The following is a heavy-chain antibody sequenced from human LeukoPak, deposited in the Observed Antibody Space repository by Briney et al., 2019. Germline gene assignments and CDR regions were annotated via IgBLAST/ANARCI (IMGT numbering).Heavy chain of an antibody. V-gene: IGHV3-30*18. D-gene: IGHD3-22*01. J-gene: IGHJ4*02. CDR3: AKVQYYYDSSGYCDY. Sequence: PGGSLRLSCAASGFTFSYYGMHWVRQAPGKGLGWVAVISYDGSNKYYADSVKGRFTISRDNSKNTLYLQMNSLRAEDTAVYYCAKVQYYYDSSGYCDYWGQGTLVTVSS. CDR2: ISYDGSNK. CDR1: GFTFSYYG.